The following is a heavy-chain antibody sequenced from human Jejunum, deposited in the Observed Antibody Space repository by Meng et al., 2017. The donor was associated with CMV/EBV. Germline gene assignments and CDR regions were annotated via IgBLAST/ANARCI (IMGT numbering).Heavy chain of an antibody. CDR2: IITSGST. CDR1: GGSFTSFH. D-gene: IGHD3-16*01. V-gene: IGHV4-4*07. J-gene: IGHJ4*02. Sequence: QSQLQASGPGVVKPSDSLSLACTVSGGSFTSFHWSWIRQRAGKGLEWIGRIITSGSTYYNPSLRSRVIMSVDTSKNQFFLKLRSVTAADTAVYFCAKGYGNSFEYWGQGSLVTVSS. CDR3: AKGYGNSFEY.